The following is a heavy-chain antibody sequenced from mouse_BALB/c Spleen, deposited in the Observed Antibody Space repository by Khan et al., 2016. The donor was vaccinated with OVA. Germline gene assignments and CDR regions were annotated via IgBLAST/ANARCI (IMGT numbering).Heavy chain of an antibody. Sequence: QVQLQQSGAELMKPGASVKISCKATGYTFSNYWIEWVKQRPGHGLEWIGEILPGSGSTNYNEKFKGKATFTADTSSNTAYMQLSSLTSEDSDVYYCASYFYDGNYGAMDYWGQGTSVTVAS. CDR2: ILPGSGST. J-gene: IGHJ4*01. CDR3: ASYFYDGNYGAMDY. D-gene: IGHD2-1*01. V-gene: IGHV1-9*01. CDR1: GYTFSNYW.